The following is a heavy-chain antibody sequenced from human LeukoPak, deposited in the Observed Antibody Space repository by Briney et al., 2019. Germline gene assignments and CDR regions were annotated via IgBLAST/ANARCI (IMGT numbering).Heavy chain of an antibody. V-gene: IGHV1-2*02. CDR1: GYTFTGYY. J-gene: IGHJ4*02. D-gene: IGHD4-17*01. CDR2: INSDSGGT. Sequence: ASVKVSCKASGYTFTGYYIDWVRQAPGRGLEWMGWINSDSGGTNYAQKFQGRVTMTRDTSTSTAYMELSSLRSDDTAFYYRARDTITVTTPYFDYWGQGTLVTVPS. CDR3: ARDTITVTTPYFDY.